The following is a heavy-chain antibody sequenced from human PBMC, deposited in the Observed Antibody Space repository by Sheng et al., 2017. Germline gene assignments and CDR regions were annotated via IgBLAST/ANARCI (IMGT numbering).Heavy chain of an antibody. CDR2: IYHSGST. V-gene: IGHV4-38-2*01. Sequence: QVQLQESGPGLVKPSETLSLTCAVSGYSISSGYYWGWIRQPPGKGLEWIGSIYHSGSTYYNPSLKSRVTISVDTSKNQFSLKLSSVTAADTAVYYCAIYYGGNSDFFDYWGQGTLVTVSS. D-gene: IGHD4-17*01. CDR3: AIYYGGNSDFFDY. J-gene: IGHJ4*02. CDR1: GYSISSGYY.